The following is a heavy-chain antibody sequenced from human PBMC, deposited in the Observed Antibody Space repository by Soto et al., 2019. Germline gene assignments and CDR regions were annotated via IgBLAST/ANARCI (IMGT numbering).Heavy chain of an antibody. V-gene: IGHV4-39*01. Sequence: SETLTLTCTVSGGSISSSSYYWGWIRQPPGKGLEWIGSIYYSGSTYYNPSLKSRVTISVDTSKNQFSLKLSSVTAADTAVYYCARGRRYDFWSGYYGAFEIRGQGTMVT. J-gene: IGHJ3*02. CDR3: ARGRRYDFWSGYYGAFEI. CDR1: GGSISSSSYY. D-gene: IGHD3-3*01. CDR2: IYYSGST.